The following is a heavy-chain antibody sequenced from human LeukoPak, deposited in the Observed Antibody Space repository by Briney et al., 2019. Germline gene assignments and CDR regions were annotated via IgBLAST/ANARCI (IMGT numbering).Heavy chain of an antibody. CDR3: VRGVGVSRFNYFDP. V-gene: IGHV3-74*01. CDR2: INSDGSTT. D-gene: IGHD6-13*01. Sequence: GGSLRLSCVVSGFTFNTYWMHWVRQAPGKGLVWVSRINSDGSTTHYADSVRGRFTISRDNAKNTLYLQMNSLRAEDTAVYYCVRGVGVSRFNYFDPWGQGTLVIVSS. J-gene: IGHJ5*02. CDR1: GFTFNTYW.